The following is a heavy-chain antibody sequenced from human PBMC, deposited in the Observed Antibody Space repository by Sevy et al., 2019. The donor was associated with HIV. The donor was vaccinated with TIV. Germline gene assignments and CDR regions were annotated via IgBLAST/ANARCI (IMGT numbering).Heavy chain of an antibody. Sequence: GESLKISCAASGFTVSSNYMSWVRQAPGKGLEWVSVISLSGGDTYYANSVKGRFTISRDNSKNTLYLQMNSLTAEDTAVYYCAKDRVSGTYYTGDFDYWGQGTLVTVSS. J-gene: IGHJ4*02. CDR2: ISLSGGDT. D-gene: IGHD3-10*01. V-gene: IGHV3-23*01. CDR1: GFTVSSNY. CDR3: AKDRVSGTYYTGDFDY.